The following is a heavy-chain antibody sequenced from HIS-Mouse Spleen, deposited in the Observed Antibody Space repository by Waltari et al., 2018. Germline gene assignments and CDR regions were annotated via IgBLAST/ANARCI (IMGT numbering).Heavy chain of an antibody. D-gene: IGHD6-13*01. V-gene: IGHV3-33*06. J-gene: IGHJ4*02. Sequence: QVQLVESGGGVVQPGRSLRLSCAASGFTFSSYGMHWVRQAPGKGWEGVAVIWDDGSNKYYADSVKGRFTISRDNSKNTLYLQMNSLRAEDTAVYYCAKVGHSSSWYYFDYWGQGTLVTVSS. CDR3: AKVGHSSSWYYFDY. CDR2: IWDDGSNK. CDR1: GFTFSSYG.